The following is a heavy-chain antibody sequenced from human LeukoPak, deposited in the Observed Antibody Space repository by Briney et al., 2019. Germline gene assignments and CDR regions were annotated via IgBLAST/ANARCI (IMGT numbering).Heavy chain of an antibody. CDR1: GGTFNRYA. CDR3: ARESRNCGGDCYVDY. V-gene: IGHV1-69*06. J-gene: IGHJ4*02. D-gene: IGHD2-21*02. Sequence: ASVKVSCKASGGTFNRYAISWVRQAPGQGLEWMGGIIPIFGTANYAQKFQGRVTITADKSTSTAYMELSSLRSEDTAVYYCARESRNCGGDCYVDYWGQGTLVTVSS. CDR2: IIPIFGTA.